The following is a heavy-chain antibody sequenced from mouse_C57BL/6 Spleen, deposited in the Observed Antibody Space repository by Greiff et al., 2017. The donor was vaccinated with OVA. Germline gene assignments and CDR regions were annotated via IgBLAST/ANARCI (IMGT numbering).Heavy chain of an antibody. CDR3: ARPPFTTVVAPFAY. D-gene: IGHD1-1*01. Sequence: QVQLQQPGAELVKPGASVKLSCKASGYTFTSYWMHWVKQRPGQGLEWIGMIHPNSGSTNYNEKFKSKATLTVDKSSSTAYMQLSSLTSEDSAVYYCARPPFTTVVAPFAYWGQGTLVTVSA. V-gene: IGHV1-64*01. CDR2: IHPNSGST. CDR1: GYTFTSYW. J-gene: IGHJ3*01.